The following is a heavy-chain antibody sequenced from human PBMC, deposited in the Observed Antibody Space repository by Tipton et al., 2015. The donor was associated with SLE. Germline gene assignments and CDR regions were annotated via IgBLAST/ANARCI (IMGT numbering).Heavy chain of an antibody. V-gene: IGHV4-59*01. CDR2: IYYSGSS. CDR1: GGSISSYY. Sequence: LRLSCTVSGGSISSYYWSWIRQPPGKGLEWIGYIYYSGSSNYNPSLKSRVTISVNRTKNQFSLKLSSVTAADTAVYYCARAEGSWDAFDIWGQGIMVTVSS. J-gene: IGHJ3*02. D-gene: IGHD2-15*01. CDR3: ARAEGSWDAFDI.